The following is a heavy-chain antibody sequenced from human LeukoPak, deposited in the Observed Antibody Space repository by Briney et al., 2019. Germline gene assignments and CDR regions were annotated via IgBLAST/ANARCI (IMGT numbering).Heavy chain of an antibody. CDR3: ARLDIVVVPAAPYYYYYMDV. V-gene: IGHV4-4*09. CDR1: GGSISSYY. CDR2: IYTSGST. J-gene: IGHJ6*03. Sequence: PSETLSLTCTVSGGSISSYYWSWIRQPPGKGLEWIGYIYTSGSTNYNPSLKSRVTISVDTSKNQFSLKLSSVTAADTAVYYCARLDIVVVPAAPYYYYYMDVWGQGTTVTVSS. D-gene: IGHD2-2*01.